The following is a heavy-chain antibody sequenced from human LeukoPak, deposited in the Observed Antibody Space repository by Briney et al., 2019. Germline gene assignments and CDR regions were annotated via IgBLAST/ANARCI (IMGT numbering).Heavy chain of an antibody. V-gene: IGHV4-59*01. J-gene: IGHJ4*02. D-gene: IGHD3-10*01. CDR2: IYYSGST. CDR1: GGSISSYY. CDR3: ARGGGRGSRPTYFDY. Sequence: NPSETLSLTCTVSGGSISSYYWSWIRQPPGKGLEWIGYIYYSGSTNYNPSLKSRVTISVDTSKNQFSLKLSSVTAADTAVYYCARGGGRGSRPTYFDYWGQGTLVTVSS.